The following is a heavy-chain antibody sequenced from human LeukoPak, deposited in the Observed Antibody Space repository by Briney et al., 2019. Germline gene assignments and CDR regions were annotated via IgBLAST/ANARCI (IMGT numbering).Heavy chain of an antibody. CDR2: IWYDGSNE. D-gene: IGHD5/OR15-5a*01. CDR1: GFSFSSYG. Sequence: GGSLRLSCAASGFSFSSYGMHWVRQAPGKGLEWVAVIWYDGSNEKYAESVKGRFTISRDNPKNTLYPQMDSLRAEDTAVYYCANSVHWGQGTLVTVSS. J-gene: IGHJ4*02. V-gene: IGHV3-33*06. CDR3: ANSVH.